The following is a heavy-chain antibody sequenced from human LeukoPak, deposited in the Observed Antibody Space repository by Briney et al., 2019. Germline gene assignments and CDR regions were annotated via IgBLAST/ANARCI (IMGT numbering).Heavy chain of an antibody. CDR1: GGSISSYY. CDR3: ARDSRWDCSSFDY. J-gene: IGHJ4*02. CDR2: IYYSGST. V-gene: IGHV4-59*01. D-gene: IGHD6-6*01. Sequence: SETLSLTCTVSGGSISSYYWSWIRQPPGKGLEWIGYIYYSGSTNYNPSLKSRVTVSVDTSKNQFSLNLSSVTAADTAVYYCARDSRWDCSSFDYWGQGTLVTVSS.